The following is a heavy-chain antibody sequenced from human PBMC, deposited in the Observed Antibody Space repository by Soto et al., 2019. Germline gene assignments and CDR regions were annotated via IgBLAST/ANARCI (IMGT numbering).Heavy chain of an antibody. CDR2: TNKDGASS. V-gene: IGHV3-74*01. Sequence: EVQLVESGGDFVQPGGSLRLSCEASGFTFSAFWMHWVRHVPGEGLMWISRTNKDGASSEDADSVKGRFSVSRDNAKNTMFLHMTGLRAEDTAVYYCARDDLRRNEALDIWGQGTVVTVSS. J-gene: IGHJ3*02. CDR1: GFTFSAFW. CDR3: ARDDLRRNEALDI. D-gene: IGHD2-21*01.